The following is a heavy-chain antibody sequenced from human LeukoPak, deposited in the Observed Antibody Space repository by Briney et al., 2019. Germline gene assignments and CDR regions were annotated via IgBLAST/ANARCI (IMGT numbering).Heavy chain of an antibody. J-gene: IGHJ4*02. CDR3: AKGSVGTYGDYPRHYFDY. Sequence: PGGSLRLSCAASGFTFDDYAMHWVRQAPGKGLEWVSGISWNSGSIGYADSVKGRFTISRDNAKNSLYLQMNSLRAEDTALYYCAKGSVGTYGDYPRHYFDYWGQGTLVTVSS. CDR1: GFTFDDYA. CDR2: ISWNSGSI. D-gene: IGHD4-17*01. V-gene: IGHV3-9*01.